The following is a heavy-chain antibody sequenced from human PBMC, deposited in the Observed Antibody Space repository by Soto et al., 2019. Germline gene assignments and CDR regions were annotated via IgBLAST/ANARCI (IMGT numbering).Heavy chain of an antibody. Sequence: QITLKESGPTLVKPTQTLTLTCTFSGFSLTTSAVAVGWIRQPPGKALEWLAIIYGSDDKFYSPSLKSRLTITKDTPTNPVVLTMTNMDPVDTATYYCARRYDPYYFDYWGQGTLVTVSS. V-gene: IGHV2-5*01. D-gene: IGHD1-1*01. J-gene: IGHJ4*02. CDR3: ARRYDPYYFDY. CDR2: IYGSDDK. CDR1: GFSLTTSAVA.